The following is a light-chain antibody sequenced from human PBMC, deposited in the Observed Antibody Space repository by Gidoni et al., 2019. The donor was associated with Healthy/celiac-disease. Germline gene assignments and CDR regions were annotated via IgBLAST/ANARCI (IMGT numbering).Light chain of an antibody. Sequence: DIVMTQSQDSLAVSLGERAPINCKSSQSVLYSSNNKNYLAWYQQKPGQPPKLRMYWASTRESGVPDRFSGSGSWTDFTLTISSLQAEDVAVYYCQQYYSTPITFGQGTRLEIK. CDR3: QQYYSTPIT. CDR2: WAS. V-gene: IGKV4-1*01. J-gene: IGKJ5*01. CDR1: QSVLYSSNNKNY.